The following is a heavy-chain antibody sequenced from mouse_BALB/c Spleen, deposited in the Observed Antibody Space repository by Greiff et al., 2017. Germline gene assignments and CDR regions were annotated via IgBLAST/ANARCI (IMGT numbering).Heavy chain of an antibody. V-gene: IGHV2-9*02. Sequence: QVQLKQSGPGLVAPSQSLSITCTVSGFSLTSYGVHWVRQPPGKGLEWLGVIWAGGSTNYNSALMSRLSISKDNSKSQVFLKMNSLQTDDTAMYYCAREGELLRYAMDYWGQGTSVTVSS. CDR1: GFSLTSYG. D-gene: IGHD1-1*01. CDR2: IWAGGST. J-gene: IGHJ4*01. CDR3: AREGELLRYAMDY.